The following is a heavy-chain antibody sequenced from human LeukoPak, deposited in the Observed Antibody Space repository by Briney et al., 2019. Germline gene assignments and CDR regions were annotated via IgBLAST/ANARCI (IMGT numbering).Heavy chain of an antibody. CDR1: GYSISSGYY. Sequence: SETLSLTCTVSGYSISSGYYWGWIRQPPGKGLEWIGSIYHSGSTYYNPSLKSRVTISVDTSKNQFSLKLSSVTAADTAVYYCARDQGIFGVVDVWGKGTTVTVSS. V-gene: IGHV4-38-2*02. D-gene: IGHD3-3*01. J-gene: IGHJ6*04. CDR2: IYHSGST. CDR3: ARDQGIFGVVDV.